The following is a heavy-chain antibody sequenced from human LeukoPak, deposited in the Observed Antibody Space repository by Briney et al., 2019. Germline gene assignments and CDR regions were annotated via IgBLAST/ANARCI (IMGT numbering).Heavy chain of an antibody. J-gene: IGHJ6*03. V-gene: IGHV4-34*01. CDR1: GGSFSGYY. CDR2: INHSGST. Sequence: SETLSLTCAVYGGSFSGYYWSWIRQPPGKGLEWIGEINHSGSTNYNPSLKSRVTISVDTSKNQFSLKPSSVTAADTAVYYCARASDYSRYYYYYMDVWGKGTTVTVSS. D-gene: IGHD4-11*01. CDR3: ARASDYSRYYYYYMDV.